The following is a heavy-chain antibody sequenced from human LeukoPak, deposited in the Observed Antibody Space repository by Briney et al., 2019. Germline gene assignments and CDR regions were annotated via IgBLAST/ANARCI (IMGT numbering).Heavy chain of an antibody. CDR3: ARGRYMTTVTNWFDP. D-gene: IGHD4-11*01. CDR1: GYTFTSYD. V-gene: IGHV1-69*06. CDR2: IIPITGTA. J-gene: IGHJ5*02. Sequence: SVKVSCKASGYTFTSYDINWVRQAPGQGLEWMGGIIPITGTANYAQKFQGRFTITADISTSTAYMELSSLRSEDTAVYYCARGRYMTTVTNWFDPWGQGTLVTVSS.